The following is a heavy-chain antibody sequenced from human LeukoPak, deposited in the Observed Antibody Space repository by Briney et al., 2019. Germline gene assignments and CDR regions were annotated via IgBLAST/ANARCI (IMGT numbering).Heavy chain of an antibody. CDR1: GYIFTSYW. CDR2: IYPGDSDT. V-gene: IGHV5-51*01. CDR3: ARLSGGIAVAGTEESDP. Sequence: GASLKISCKGSGYIFTSYWIGWVRQMPGKGLEWMGIIYPGDSDTRYSPSFQGQVTISADKSVSTAYLQWSSLKASDTAMYYCARLSGGIAVAGTEESDPWGQGTLVTVSS. J-gene: IGHJ5*02. D-gene: IGHD6-19*01.